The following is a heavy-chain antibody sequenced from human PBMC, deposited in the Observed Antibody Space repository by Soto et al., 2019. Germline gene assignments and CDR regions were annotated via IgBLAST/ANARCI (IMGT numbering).Heavy chain of an antibody. V-gene: IGHV1-69*01. CDR3: ARGTSDILPVYNLTNYNGMAA. CDR1: GGTFSSYA. J-gene: IGHJ6*02. CDR2: IIPIFGTA. D-gene: IGHD3-9*01. Sequence: QVQLVQSGAEVKKPGSSVKVSCKASGGTFSSYAISWVRQAPGQGLEWMGGIIPIFGTANYAQKFQGRVTITADESTSTAKMNLSSLRPENTPVYYFARGTSDILPVYNLTNYNGMAAWAQGPPSPSP.